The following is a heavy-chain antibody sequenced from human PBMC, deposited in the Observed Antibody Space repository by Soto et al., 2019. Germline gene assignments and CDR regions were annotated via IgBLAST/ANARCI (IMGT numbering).Heavy chain of an antibody. V-gene: IGHV1-69*01. CDR3: ARDAKGVTTAFDY. CDR2: IIPIFGTT. D-gene: IGHD2-21*02. CDR1: GGTFSGYA. Sequence: QVQLVQSGAEVKKPGSSVKVSCKASGGTFSGYAISWVRQSPGQGLEWMGGIIPIFGTTSYSQKFQGRLTNAADESTSTAYMQLSSLRSEDTAVYYCARDAKGVTTAFDYWGQRTLVTVSS. J-gene: IGHJ4*02.